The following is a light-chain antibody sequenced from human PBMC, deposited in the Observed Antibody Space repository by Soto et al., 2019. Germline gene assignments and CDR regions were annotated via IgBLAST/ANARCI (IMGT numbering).Light chain of an antibody. CDR2: EVN. Sequence: QSALTQPPSASGSPGQSVTISCTGTSSDVGGYNYVSWYQQYPGKVPKLMVYEVNNRPSGLPDRFSGSKSGNTASLTVSGLQAEDEADYYCTSYAGGNNVFGTGTKVTVL. V-gene: IGLV2-8*01. CDR3: TSYAGGNNV. CDR1: SSDVGGYNY. J-gene: IGLJ1*01.